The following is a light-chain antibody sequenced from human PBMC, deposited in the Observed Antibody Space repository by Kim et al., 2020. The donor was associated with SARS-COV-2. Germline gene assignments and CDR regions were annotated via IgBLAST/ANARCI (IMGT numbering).Light chain of an antibody. CDR3: QQYGSSLN. CDR1: QSVKKNY. J-gene: IGKJ4*01. CDR2: GAS. V-gene: IGKV3-20*01. Sequence: EIVLTQSPGTLSLSPGERATLSCRASQSVKKNYLAWYQQKPGQAPRLLIYGASSRASGIPDRLSGSGSGTDFTLTISRLEPEDFAVYYCQQYGSSLNFGGGTKVDIK.